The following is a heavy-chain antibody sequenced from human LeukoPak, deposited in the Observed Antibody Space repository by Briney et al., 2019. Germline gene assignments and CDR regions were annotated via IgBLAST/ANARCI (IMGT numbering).Heavy chain of an antibody. Sequence: PGGSLRLSCAASGFTFSNACMSWVRQAPGKGLEWVGRIKSKTDGGTTDYAAPVKGRFTISRDDSKNTLYLQMNSLKTEDTAVYYCTTDFVSSWYYFDYWGQGTLVTVSS. CDR2: IKSKTDGGTT. CDR1: GFTFSNAC. J-gene: IGHJ4*02. CDR3: TTDFVSSWYYFDY. V-gene: IGHV3-15*01. D-gene: IGHD6-13*01.